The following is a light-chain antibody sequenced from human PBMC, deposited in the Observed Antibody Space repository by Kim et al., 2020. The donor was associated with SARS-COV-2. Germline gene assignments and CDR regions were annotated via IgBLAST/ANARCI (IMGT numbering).Light chain of an antibody. V-gene: IGKV1-12*01. Sequence: DIQMTQSPSSVSASVGDRVTITCRASQSISTWLAWYQQRPGIAPKLLIYGASSLQSGVPSRFSGRGFGTDFTLTINSLQPEDSATYYCQQANAFPPWTFGQGTKV. CDR1: QSISTW. J-gene: IGKJ1*01. CDR3: QQANAFPPWT. CDR2: GAS.